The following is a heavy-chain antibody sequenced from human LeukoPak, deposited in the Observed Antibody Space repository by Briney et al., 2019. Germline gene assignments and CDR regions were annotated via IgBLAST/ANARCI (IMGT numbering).Heavy chain of an antibody. V-gene: IGHV3-48*01. CDR2: ISSSSTI. D-gene: IGHD3-3*01. J-gene: IGHJ4*02. CDR3: ARNYDFWSGYYPVY. CDR1: GFTFSSYS. Sequence: GGSLRLSCAASGFTFSSYSMNWVRQAPGKGLEWVSYISSSSTIYYADSVKGRFTISRDNAKNSLYLQMNSLRAEDTAVYYCARNYDFWSGYYPVYWGQGTLVTVSS.